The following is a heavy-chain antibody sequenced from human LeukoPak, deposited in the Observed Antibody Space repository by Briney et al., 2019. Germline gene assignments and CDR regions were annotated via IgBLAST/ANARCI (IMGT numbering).Heavy chain of an antibody. CDR1: GGSISNYY. CDR3: ARSPLSGGSGTYWWFDP. J-gene: IGHJ5*02. V-gene: IGHV4-59*01. D-gene: IGHD3-10*01. Sequence: SSETLSLTCTVSGGSISNYYWSWIRQPPGKGLEWIGYIFYSGSTNYNPSLKSRVAISVDTSKNQFSLKLSSVTAADTAVYYCARSPLSGGSGTYWWFDPWGQGTLVTVSS. CDR2: IFYSGST.